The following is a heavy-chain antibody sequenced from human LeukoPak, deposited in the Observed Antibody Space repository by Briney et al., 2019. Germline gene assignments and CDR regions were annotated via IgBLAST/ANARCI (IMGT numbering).Heavy chain of an antibody. Sequence: PGGSLRLSCAASGFTFDDYAMHWVRQAPGEGLEWVSGISWNSGSIGYADSVKGRFTISRDNAKNSLYLQMNSLRAEDTALYYCAKDAYDSSGYPDYWGQGTLVTVSS. J-gene: IGHJ4*02. V-gene: IGHV3-9*01. CDR1: GFTFDDYA. D-gene: IGHD3-22*01. CDR2: ISWNSGSI. CDR3: AKDAYDSSGYPDY.